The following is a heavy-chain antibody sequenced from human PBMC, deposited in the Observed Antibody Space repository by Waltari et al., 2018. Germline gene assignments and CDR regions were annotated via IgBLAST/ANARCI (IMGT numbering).Heavy chain of an antibody. V-gene: IGHV1-69-2*01. CDR3: ARTTTIKSLDY. J-gene: IGHJ4*02. Sequence: EVHLVQSGAEVKKPGATVKISCKASGYTFTEYYMHWVQQAPGKGLEWVGRIEPEDGETKYAENCQGRVTITADTSIDTAYMELSSLRSEDTAIFYCARTTTIKSLDYWGQGTLVTVSS. CDR2: IEPEDGET. D-gene: IGHD1-7*01. CDR1: GYTFTEYY.